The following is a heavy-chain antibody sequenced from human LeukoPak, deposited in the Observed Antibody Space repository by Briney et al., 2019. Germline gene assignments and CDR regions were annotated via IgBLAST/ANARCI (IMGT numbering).Heavy chain of an antibody. CDR2: ISAYNGNT. Sequence: ASVKVSCKASGGTFSSYAISWVRQAPGQGLEWMGWISAYNGNTNYAQKLQGRVTITTDTSTSTAYMELRSLRSDDTAVYYCARVKGYYDYVWGSYRYSPTDYWGQGTLVTVSS. CDR1: GGTFSSYA. V-gene: IGHV1-18*01. CDR3: ARVKGYYDYVWGSYRYSPTDY. D-gene: IGHD3-16*02. J-gene: IGHJ4*02.